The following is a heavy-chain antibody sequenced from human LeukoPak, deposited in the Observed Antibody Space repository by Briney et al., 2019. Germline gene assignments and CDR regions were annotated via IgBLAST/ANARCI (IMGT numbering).Heavy chain of an antibody. Sequence: PSETLSLTCTVPGGSISSYYWNWIRQPPGKGPEWIGCISDTGTTKYNPAFKSRVTISVDTSKNQFSLKLTSVTAADTAVYFCATGYYEPFEKWGQGTLVSVSS. CDR1: GGSISSYY. J-gene: IGHJ4*02. CDR3: ATGYYEPFEK. D-gene: IGHD3-22*01. V-gene: IGHV4-59*01. CDR2: ISDTGTT.